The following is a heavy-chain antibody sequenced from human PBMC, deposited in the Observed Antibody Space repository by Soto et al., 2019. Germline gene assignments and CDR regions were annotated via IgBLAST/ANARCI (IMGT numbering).Heavy chain of an antibody. Sequence: SETLSLTCTVSGGSISSSSYYWGWIRQPPGKGLEWIGSIYYSGSTYYNPSLKSRVTISVDTSKNQFSLKLSSVTAADTAVYYCARDLGGLAAAGTGYYYGMDVWGQGTTVTVSS. CDR2: IYYSGST. J-gene: IGHJ6*02. D-gene: IGHD6-13*01. CDR1: GGSISSSSYY. CDR3: ARDLGGLAAAGTGYYYGMDV. V-gene: IGHV4-39*07.